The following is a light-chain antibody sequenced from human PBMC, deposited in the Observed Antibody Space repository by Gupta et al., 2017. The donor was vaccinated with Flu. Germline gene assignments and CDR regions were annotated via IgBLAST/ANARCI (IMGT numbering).Light chain of an antibody. Sequence: ITISCTGTNSDIGNFNLVSWDQQHPGKDHKLIIYEVSKWTANIPSRFSGSKSGITASLTISERQEEDEANYYGCSDAADDKVVFGGGTRLTVL. CDR1: NSDIGNFNL. J-gene: IGLJ2*01. CDR2: EVS. V-gene: IGLV2-23*02. CDR3: CSDAADDKVV.